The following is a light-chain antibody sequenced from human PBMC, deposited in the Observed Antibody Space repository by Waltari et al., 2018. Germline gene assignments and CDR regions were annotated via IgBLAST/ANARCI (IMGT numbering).Light chain of an antibody. J-gene: IGLJ3*02. CDR1: SSDIGAYNH. CDR2: EVS. CDR3: SSYTTSITWV. Sequence: QSALTQPASVSGSPGQSITIPCTGASSDIGAYNHVTWFQQHPGKAPKLMIYEVSNRPSGVSNRFSGSKSGNTASLTISGLQTEDEADYYCSSYTTSITWVFGGGTKLTVL. V-gene: IGLV2-14*01.